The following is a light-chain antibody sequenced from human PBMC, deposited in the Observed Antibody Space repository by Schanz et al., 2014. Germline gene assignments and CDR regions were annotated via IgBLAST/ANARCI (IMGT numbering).Light chain of an antibody. CDR1: ESISDN. CDR3: QQYGRSPLT. J-gene: IGKJ4*01. Sequence: IVLTQSPATLSLSPGDSATLSCRASESISDNLAWYQHKPGQAPRLLIYGASTRATGIPARFSGGGSGTDFSLTIRRLEPEDFAVYYCQQYGRSPLTFGGGTKVEIK. CDR2: GAS. V-gene: IGKV3-20*01.